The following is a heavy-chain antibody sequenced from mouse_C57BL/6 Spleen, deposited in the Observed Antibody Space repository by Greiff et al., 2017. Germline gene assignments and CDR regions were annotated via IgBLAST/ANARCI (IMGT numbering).Heavy chain of an antibody. CDR1: GFTFSSYA. CDR2: ISSGGDDI. J-gene: IGHJ2*01. Sequence: DVKLVESGAGLVKPGGSLKLSCAASGFTFSSYAMSWVRQTPEKRLEWVAYISSGGDDIYYADTVKGRFTISRDNARNTLYLQMSSLTSEDTAMYYCTRDSPSLGYFDYWGQGTTLTVSS. V-gene: IGHV5-9-1*02. D-gene: IGHD4-1*01. CDR3: TRDSPSLGYFDY.